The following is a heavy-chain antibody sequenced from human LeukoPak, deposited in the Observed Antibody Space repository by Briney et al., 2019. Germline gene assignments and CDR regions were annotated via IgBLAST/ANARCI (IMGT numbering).Heavy chain of an antibody. V-gene: IGHV1-2*02. J-gene: IGHJ4*02. CDR1: GYTFTGYY. D-gene: IGHD1-7*01. Sequence: ASVKVSFKASGYTFTGYYMHWVRQAPGQGLEWMGWINPNNGSTNYAQKFQGRVTMTRDTSISTAYMELSRLRSDDTAVYYCARDAGTTGPIDYWGQGTLVTVSS. CDR2: INPNNGST. CDR3: ARDAGTTGPIDY.